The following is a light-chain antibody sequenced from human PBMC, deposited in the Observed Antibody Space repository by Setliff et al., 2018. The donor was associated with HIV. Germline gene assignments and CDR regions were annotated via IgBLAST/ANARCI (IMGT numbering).Light chain of an antibody. CDR2: SNN. CDR3: AAWDDSLNGSWV. J-gene: IGLJ3*02. CDR1: RSNIGTNT. Sequence: VLTQPPSASGTPGQGVTISCSGSRSNIGTNTVNWYQQLPGTAPKLLIFSNNQRPSGVPDRFSGSKSGTSASLAISGLQSEDEADYYCAAWDDSLNGSWVFGGGTKVTVL. V-gene: IGLV1-44*01.